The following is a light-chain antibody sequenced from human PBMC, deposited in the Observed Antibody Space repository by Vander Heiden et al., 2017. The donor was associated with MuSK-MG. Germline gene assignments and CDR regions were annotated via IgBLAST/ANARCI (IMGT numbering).Light chain of an antibody. CDR2: AAS. CDR1: QSISGSY. J-gene: IGKJ3*01. Sequence: ELVLSPSPGTLSLSPGERATLSCRPSQSISGSYLAWYQQKPGQPPRLLIYAASSRATGIPDKCSGSGSGTDFTLTISRLEPEDFAVYYCQQYGGAPLVTFGHGTKVDFK. V-gene: IGKV3-20*01. CDR3: QQYGGAPLVT.